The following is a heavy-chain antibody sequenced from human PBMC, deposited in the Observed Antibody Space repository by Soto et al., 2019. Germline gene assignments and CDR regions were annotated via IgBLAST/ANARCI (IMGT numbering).Heavy chain of an antibody. Sequence: PSETLSLTCTVSGGSISSGGYYWSWIRQHPGKGLEWIGYIYYSGSTYYNPSLKSRVTISVDTSKNQFSLKLSSVTAAGTAVYYCAREDSSGYFPYFDYWGQGTLVTVSS. D-gene: IGHD3-22*01. V-gene: IGHV4-31*03. CDR2: IYYSGST. CDR3: AREDSSGYFPYFDY. CDR1: GGSISSGGYY. J-gene: IGHJ4*02.